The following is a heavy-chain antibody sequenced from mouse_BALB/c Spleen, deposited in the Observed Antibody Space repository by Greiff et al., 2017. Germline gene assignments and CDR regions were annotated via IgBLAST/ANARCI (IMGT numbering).Heavy chain of an antibody. CDR3: VRQGTVDYRYDAMDY. CDR2: IRSKSNNYAT. J-gene: IGHJ4*01. V-gene: IGHV10-1*02. Sequence: DVQLVESGGGLVQPKGSLKLSCAASGFTFNTYAMNWVRQAPGKGLEWVARIRSKSNNYATYYADSVKDRFTISRDDSQSMLYLQMNNLKTEDTAMYYCVRQGTVDYRYDAMDYWGQGTSVTVSS. CDR1: GFTFNTYA. D-gene: IGHD2-14*01.